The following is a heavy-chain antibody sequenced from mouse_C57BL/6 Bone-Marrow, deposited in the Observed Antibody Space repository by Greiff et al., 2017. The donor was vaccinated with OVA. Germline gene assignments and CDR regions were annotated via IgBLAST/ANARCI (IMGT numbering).Heavy chain of an antibody. J-gene: IGHJ2*01. CDR2: INPNNGGT. CDR3: ARWGLFDY. CDR1: GYTFTDYY. V-gene: IGHV1-26*01. Sequence: EVQLQQSGPELVKPGASVKISCKASGYTFTDYYMNWVKQSHGKSLEWIGDINPNNGGTSYNQKFKGKATLTVDKSSSTAYMELRSLTSEDSAVYYCARWGLFDYWGQGTTLTVPA.